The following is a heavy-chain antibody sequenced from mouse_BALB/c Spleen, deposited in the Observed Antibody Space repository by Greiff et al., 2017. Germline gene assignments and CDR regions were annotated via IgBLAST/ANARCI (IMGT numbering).Heavy chain of an antibody. J-gene: IGHJ2*01. CDR1: GFTFNTYA. D-gene: IGHD2-4*01. CDR2: IRSKSNNYAT. CDR3: VRGGYYDYDY. Sequence: EVHLVESGGGLVQPKGSLKLSCAASGFTFNTYAMNWVRQAPGKGLEWVARIRSKSNNYATYYADSVKDRFTISRDDSQSMLYLQMNNLKTEDTAMYYCVRGGYYDYDYWGQGTTLTVSS. V-gene: IGHV10-1*02.